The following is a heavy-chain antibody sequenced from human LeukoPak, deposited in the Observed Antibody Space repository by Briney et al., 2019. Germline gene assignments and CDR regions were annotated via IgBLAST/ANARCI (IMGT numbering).Heavy chain of an antibody. J-gene: IGHJ4*02. D-gene: IGHD1-26*01. CDR1: GFSFTTYG. CDR2: ISYDGRNQ. Sequence: GTSLRLSCVASGFSFTTYGMHWVRQAPLKGLEWLAAISYDGRNQNYADSVKGRFTIFRDNSQNTLYLQMNSLRAEDTALYYCVKDRTINGRSSPFDSWGQGTLVTVSS. CDR3: VKDRTINGRSSPFDS. V-gene: IGHV3-30*18.